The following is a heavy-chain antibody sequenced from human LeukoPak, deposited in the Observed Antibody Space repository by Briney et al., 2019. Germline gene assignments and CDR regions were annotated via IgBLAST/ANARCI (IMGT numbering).Heavy chain of an antibody. CDR3: ARGRTVAGTRANALHY. D-gene: IGHD6-19*01. J-gene: IGHJ4*02. V-gene: IGHV1-8*01. Sequence: GASVKVSCKASGYTFTSYDINWARQATGQGLEWMGWMNPNSGNTGYAQKFQGRVTMTRNTSISTAYMELSSLRSEDTAVYYCARGRTVAGTRANALHYWGQGTLVTVSS. CDR2: MNPNSGNT. CDR1: GYTFTSYD.